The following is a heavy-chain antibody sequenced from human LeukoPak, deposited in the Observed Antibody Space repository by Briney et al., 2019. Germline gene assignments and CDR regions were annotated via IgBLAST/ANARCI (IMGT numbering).Heavy chain of an antibody. D-gene: IGHD1-20*01. CDR2: IYHSGST. CDR1: GYSISSGYY. J-gene: IGHJ4*02. Sequence: PSETLSLTCTVSGYSISSGYYWGWIRQPPGKGLEWIGSIYHSGSTYYNPSLKSRVTISVDTSKNQFSLKLSSVTAADTAVYYCARGRYNWNLDWGQGTLVTVSS. CDR3: ARGRYNWNLD. V-gene: IGHV4-38-2*02.